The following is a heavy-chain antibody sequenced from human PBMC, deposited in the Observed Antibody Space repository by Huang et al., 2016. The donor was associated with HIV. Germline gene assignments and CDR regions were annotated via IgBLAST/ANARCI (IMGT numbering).Heavy chain of an antibody. CDR3: ARGRDGRSRFYFGDFDN. CDR2: ISYAGGDI. V-gene: IGHV3-30*04. CDR1: GFTFSNYA. J-gene: IGHJ4*02. Sequence: VQLVESGGGVVQPGRSLRLSCAASGFTFSNYAMHWVRQAPGKGLGWVMLISYAGGDIYYTDSGKGRFSISRDNSKSTMYLHMNRLRVGDTAVYYCARGRDGRSRFYFGDFDNWGQGILVTVSS. D-gene: IGHD3-22*01.